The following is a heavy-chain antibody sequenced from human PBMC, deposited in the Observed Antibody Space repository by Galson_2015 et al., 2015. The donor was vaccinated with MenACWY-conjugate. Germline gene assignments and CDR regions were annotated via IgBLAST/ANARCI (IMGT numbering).Heavy chain of an antibody. D-gene: IGHD6-13*01. J-gene: IGHJ4*02. CDR1: GYSFTGYN. CDR3: ARGGLYSSSWSTLDS. CDR2: INPNSGDT. V-gene: IGHV1-2*04. Sequence: SVKVSCKASGYSFTGYNIHWVRQAPGQGLEWLGWINPNSGDTNYAQKFQGWVTMTRDTSTSTVYMELSRLRSDDTAVYYCARGGLYSSSWSTLDSWGQGTLVTVSS.